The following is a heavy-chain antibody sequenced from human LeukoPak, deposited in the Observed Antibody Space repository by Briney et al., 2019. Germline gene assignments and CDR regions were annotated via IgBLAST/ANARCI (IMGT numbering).Heavy chain of an antibody. CDR3: ARGSIVVVVAASGIGDYHYYGMDV. CDR1: GGSFSGYY. J-gene: IGHJ6*02. Sequence: KPSETLSLTCAVYGGSFSGYYWSWIRQPPGKGLEWIGEINHSGSTNYNPSLKSRVTISVDTSKNQFSLKLSSVTAADTAVYYCARGSIVVVVAASGIGDYHYYGMDVWGQGTTVTVSS. V-gene: IGHV4-34*01. CDR2: INHSGST. D-gene: IGHD2-15*01.